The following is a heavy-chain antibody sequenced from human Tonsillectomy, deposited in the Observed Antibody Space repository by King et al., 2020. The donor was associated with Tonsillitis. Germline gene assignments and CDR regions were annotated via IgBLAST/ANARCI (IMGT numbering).Heavy chain of an antibody. D-gene: IGHD3-10*01. CDR2: IIPIFDAP. Sequence: QLVQSGAEVKKPGCSVKVSCKAAGGTFSKYAVNCGRQSPGQVLEWMGGIIPIFDAPNYAQKFQDRVTITADESTSTVYMDLSSLRSEDTAVYYCARDAVAAGGAFDIWGQGTLVSVSS. J-gene: IGHJ3*02. CDR3: ARDAVAAGGAFDI. CDR1: GGTFSKYA. V-gene: IGHV1-69*12.